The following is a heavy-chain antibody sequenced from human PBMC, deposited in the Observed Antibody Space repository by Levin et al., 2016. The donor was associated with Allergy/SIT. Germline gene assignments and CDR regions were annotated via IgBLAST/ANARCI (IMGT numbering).Heavy chain of an antibody. CDR3: ARGRCSNCFTDY. CDR2: ISSSSTI. V-gene: IGHV3-11*04. J-gene: IGHJ4*02. D-gene: IGHD2-15*01. Sequence: WIRQPPGKGLQWVSYISSSSTIYYADSVKGRFTISRDNAKNSLYLQMNSLRDEDTAVYYCARGRCSNCFTDYWGQGTLVTVSS.